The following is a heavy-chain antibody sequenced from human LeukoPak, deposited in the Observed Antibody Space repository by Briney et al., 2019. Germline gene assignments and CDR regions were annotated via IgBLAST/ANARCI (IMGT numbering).Heavy chain of an antibody. CDR3: AELGITMIGGV. CDR1: GFTFSSYT. J-gene: IGHJ6*04. D-gene: IGHD3-10*02. CDR2: ISSGSSYI. Sequence: GGALRLSCAASGFTFSSYTMNWVRQAPGKGLEWVSIISSGSSYIHNADSVKGRFTISRDNAKNSLYLQMNSLRAEDTAVYYCAELGITMIGGVWGKGTTVTISS. V-gene: IGHV3-21*01.